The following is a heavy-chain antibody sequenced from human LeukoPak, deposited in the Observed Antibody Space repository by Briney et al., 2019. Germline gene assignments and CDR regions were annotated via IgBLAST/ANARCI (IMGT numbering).Heavy chain of an antibody. D-gene: IGHD7-27*01. CDR2: SYYTGST. Sequence: SETLSLTCTVSGGSISNHYWSWIRQPPGKGPEWIGYSYYTGSTNYNPALNSRVTISVDTSKNQFSLRLTSVTAADTAVYYCARGWGYFDYWGQGTLVTVSS. J-gene: IGHJ4*02. CDR3: ARGWGYFDY. CDR1: GGSISNHY. V-gene: IGHV4-59*11.